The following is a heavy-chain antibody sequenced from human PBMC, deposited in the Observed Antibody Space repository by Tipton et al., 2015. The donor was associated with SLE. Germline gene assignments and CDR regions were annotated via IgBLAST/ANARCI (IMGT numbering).Heavy chain of an antibody. Sequence: TLSLTCTVSGGSISSDSYYWSWIRQPAGKGLEWIGRIYTSGSTNYNPSLKSRVTISVDTSKNQFSLKLSSVTAADTAVYYCARGGRLVEGPMDVWGKGTTVTVSS. V-gene: IGHV4-61*02. J-gene: IGHJ6*03. CDR1: GGSISSDSYY. D-gene: IGHD6-19*01. CDR2: IYTSGST. CDR3: ARGGRLVEGPMDV.